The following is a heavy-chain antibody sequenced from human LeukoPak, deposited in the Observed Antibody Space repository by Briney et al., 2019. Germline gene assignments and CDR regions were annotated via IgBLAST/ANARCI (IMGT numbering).Heavy chain of an antibody. CDR3: ARDHSGGLDY. CDR2: ISSSSSYI. J-gene: IGHJ4*02. Sequence: GGSLRLSCAASGFTFSSYSMNWVRQAPGKGLEWVSSISSSSSYIYYADSVKGRFTISRDNAKNSLYLQMNSLRAEDTAVYHCARDHSGGLDYWGQGTLVTVSS. D-gene: IGHD2-8*02. V-gene: IGHV3-21*01. CDR1: GFTFSSYS.